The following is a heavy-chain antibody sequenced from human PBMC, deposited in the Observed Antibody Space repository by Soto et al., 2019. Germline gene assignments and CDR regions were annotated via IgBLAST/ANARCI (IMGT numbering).Heavy chain of an antibody. D-gene: IGHD3-22*01. Sequence: SGPTLVNPTQTLTLTCTFSGFSLSTSGMCVSWIRQPPGKALEWLALIDWDDDKYYSTSLKTRLTISKDTSKNQVVLTMTNMDPVDTATYYCAQTYYYDSSGYYYFDYWGQGTLVTVSS. CDR1: GFSLSTSGMC. J-gene: IGHJ4*02. CDR2: IDWDDDK. V-gene: IGHV2-70*01. CDR3: AQTYYYDSSGYYYFDY.